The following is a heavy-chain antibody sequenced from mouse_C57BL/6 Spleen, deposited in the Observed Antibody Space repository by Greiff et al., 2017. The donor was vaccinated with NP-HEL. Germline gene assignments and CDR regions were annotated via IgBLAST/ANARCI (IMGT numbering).Heavy chain of an antibody. D-gene: IGHD2-10*01. CDR1: GYTFTSYG. J-gene: IGHJ1*03. CDR3: ARRGGLLGYFDV. CDR2: IYPRSGNT. Sequence: VQLQQSGAELARPGASVKLSCKASGYTFTSYGISWVKQRTGQGLEWIGEIYPRSGNTYYNEKFKGKATLTADKSSSTAYMELRSLTSEDSAVYFCARRGGLLGYFDVWGTGTTVTVSS. V-gene: IGHV1-81*01.